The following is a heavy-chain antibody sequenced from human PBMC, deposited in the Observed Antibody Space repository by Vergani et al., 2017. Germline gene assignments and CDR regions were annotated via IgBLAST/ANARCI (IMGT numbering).Heavy chain of an antibody. CDR3: ARAQPGVTTLGD. CDR2: IIPILGIA. Sequence: QVQLVQSGAEVKKPGSSVKVSCKASGGTFSSYTISWVRQAPGQGLEWMGRIIPILGIANYAQKFQGRVTITADKSTSTAYMELSSLRSEDTAVYYCARAQPGVTTLGDWGQGTLVTVSS. D-gene: IGHD4-17*01. V-gene: IGHV1-69*02. CDR1: GGTFSSYT. J-gene: IGHJ4*02.